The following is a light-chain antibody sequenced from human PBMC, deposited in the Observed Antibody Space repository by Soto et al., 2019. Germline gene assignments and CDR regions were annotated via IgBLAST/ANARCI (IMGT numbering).Light chain of an antibody. CDR2: GTS. V-gene: IGKV3-20*01. CDR3: HQYATSPFT. CDR1: ETIGRAY. J-gene: IGKJ2*01. Sequence: IVLTQSPGTVSLSPGERATLSCRASETIGRAYFAWYQHRPGRTPRLVLSGTSNRAAGVPDRFGGSGSGADFTLTISGVEPEYFAVYYCHQYATSPFTFGQGTKLEIK.